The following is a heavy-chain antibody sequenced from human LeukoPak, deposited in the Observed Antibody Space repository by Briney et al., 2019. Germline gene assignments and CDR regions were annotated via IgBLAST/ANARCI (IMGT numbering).Heavy chain of an antibody. Sequence: SVKVSCKASGGTFSSYAISWVRQAPGQGLEWMGGIIPIFGTANYAQKFQGRVTITADESTSTAYMELSSLRSEDTAVYYCARGNWNYDIYYYYYGMDVWGQGTTVTVSS. CDR3: ARGNWNYDIYYYYYGMDV. V-gene: IGHV1-69*01. CDR2: IIPIFGTA. CDR1: GGTFSSYA. J-gene: IGHJ6*02. D-gene: IGHD1-7*01.